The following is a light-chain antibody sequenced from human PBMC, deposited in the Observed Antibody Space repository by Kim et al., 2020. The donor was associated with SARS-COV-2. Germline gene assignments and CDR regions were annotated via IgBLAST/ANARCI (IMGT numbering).Light chain of an antibody. V-gene: IGLV1-47*01. J-gene: IGLJ2*01. CDR2: GNY. Sequence: QVCSISRSESPSKIGSNSVSSYQQLRGTAPKPLIYGNYQRPSGVPARFSGFKSGTSASLAISGLRSEDEAHYYCAAWDDSLSGVLFGGGTQLTVL. CDR3: AAWDDSLSGVL. CDR1: PSKIGSNS.